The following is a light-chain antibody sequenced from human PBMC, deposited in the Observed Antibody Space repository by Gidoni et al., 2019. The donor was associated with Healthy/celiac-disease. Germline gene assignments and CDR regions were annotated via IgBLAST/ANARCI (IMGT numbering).Light chain of an antibody. V-gene: IGLV1-40*01. CDR1: SYNIGAGYV. CDR3: QSYDSSLSGVV. J-gene: IGLJ2*01. CDR2: VNS. Sequence: QSVLTQTPSVSGAPGPRVTISCTGSSYNIGAGYVVHWYQQLPGTAPKLLIYVNSNRPSGVPDRFSGSKSVTSASLAITGLQAEDEADYYCQSYDSSLSGVVFGGGTKLTVL.